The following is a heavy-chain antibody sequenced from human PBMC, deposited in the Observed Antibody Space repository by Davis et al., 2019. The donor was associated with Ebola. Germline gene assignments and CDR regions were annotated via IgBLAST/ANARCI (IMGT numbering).Heavy chain of an antibody. Sequence: ASVKVSCKASGYTFTGYYLHWVRQAPGQGLEWLGWINPHGGATNFAQKFQGRVTVTTDTSITTAYMELSRLTSDDTAVYYCARDAGDSSYGNFDNWGQGTLVTVSS. CDR2: INPHGGAT. J-gene: IGHJ4*02. CDR3: ARDAGDSSYGNFDN. V-gene: IGHV1-2*02. D-gene: IGHD3-16*01. CDR1: GYTFTGYY.